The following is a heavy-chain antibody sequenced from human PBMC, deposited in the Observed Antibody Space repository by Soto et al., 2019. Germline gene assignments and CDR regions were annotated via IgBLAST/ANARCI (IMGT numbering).Heavy chain of an antibody. CDR1: GYSISNNYF. J-gene: IGHJ4*02. CDR3: ARRRRYSSSWSATGYYFDY. CDR2: INHSGST. Sequence: ASETRSLTCTVSGYSISNNYFWGWIRQPPGKGLEWIGSINHSGSTNYNPSLKSRVTISVDTSKNQFSLKLSSVTAADKAVYYCARRRRYSSSWSATGYYFDYWGQGTLVTVSS. V-gene: IGHV4-38-2*02. D-gene: IGHD6-13*01.